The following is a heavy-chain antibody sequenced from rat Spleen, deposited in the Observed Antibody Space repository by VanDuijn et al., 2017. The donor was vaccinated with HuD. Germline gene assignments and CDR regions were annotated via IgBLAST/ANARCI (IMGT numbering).Heavy chain of an antibody. D-gene: IGHD1-4*01. CDR1: GFTFSDYG. Sequence: EVQLVESGGGLVQPGGSLTLSCAASGFTFSDYGMHWIRQAPTKGLEWVASISPSGGSTYHRDSVKGRFTISRDNAKSTLYLQMDSLRSEDTATYYCGDGYTGDYWGQGFMVTVSS. CDR3: GDGYTGDY. V-gene: IGHV5-19*01. J-gene: IGHJ2*01. CDR2: ISPSGGST.